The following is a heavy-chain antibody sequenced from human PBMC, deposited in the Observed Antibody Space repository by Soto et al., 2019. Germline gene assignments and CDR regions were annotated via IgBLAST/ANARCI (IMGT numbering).Heavy chain of an antibody. CDR3: ARDDPYAVAGYYFDY. CDR2: IYSGGST. J-gene: IGHJ4*02. CDR1: GFTVSSNY. Sequence: GGSLRLSCAASGFTVSSNYMSWVRQAPGKGLEWVSVIYSGGSTYYADSVKGRFTISRDNSKNTLYLQMNSLRAEDTAVYYCARDDPYAVAGYYFDYWGQGTLVTVSS. V-gene: IGHV3-66*01. D-gene: IGHD6-19*01.